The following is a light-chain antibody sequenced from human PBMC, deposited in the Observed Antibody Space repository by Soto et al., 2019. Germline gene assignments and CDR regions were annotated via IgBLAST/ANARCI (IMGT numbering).Light chain of an antibody. V-gene: IGKV3-11*01. CDR1: QSVSSY. CDR3: QQRSNCPPGT. J-gene: IGKJ1*01. Sequence: EIVLTQSPATLSLSPGERATLSCRASQSVSSYLAWYQQKPGQAPRLLIYDASNRATGIPARFSGSGSGTDFTLTISSLEPEDFAVSSCQQRSNCPPGTFGQGTKV. CDR2: DAS.